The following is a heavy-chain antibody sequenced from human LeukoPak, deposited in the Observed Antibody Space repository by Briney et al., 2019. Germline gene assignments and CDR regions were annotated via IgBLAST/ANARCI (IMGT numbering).Heavy chain of an antibody. CDR2: ISGSGGST. D-gene: IGHD2-2*01. V-gene: IGHV3-23*01. CDR3: AKWGMNSFRYCSSTSCSPYFDY. J-gene: IGHJ4*02. CDR1: GFTFSSYA. Sequence: GGSLRLSCAASGFTFSSYAMSWVRQAPGKGLEWVSAISGSGGSTSYADSVKGRFTISRDNSKNTLYLQMNSLRAEDTAVYYCAKWGMNSFRYCSSTSCSPYFDYWGQGTLVTVSS.